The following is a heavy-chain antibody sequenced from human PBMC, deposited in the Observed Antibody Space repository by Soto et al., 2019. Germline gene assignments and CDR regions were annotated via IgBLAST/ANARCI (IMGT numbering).Heavy chain of an antibody. D-gene: IGHD2-2*01. Sequence: PGGSLRLSCAASGFAFSGYSMNWVRQAPGKGLEWVSSISGMSSYIYYADSVKGRFTISRDNAKNSLYLQMNSLRAEDTAFYYCASRHCSSTSCYLEYWGQGTLVTVSS. CDR1: GFAFSGYS. J-gene: IGHJ4*02. CDR3: ASRHCSSTSCYLEY. V-gene: IGHV3-21*01. CDR2: ISGMSSYI.